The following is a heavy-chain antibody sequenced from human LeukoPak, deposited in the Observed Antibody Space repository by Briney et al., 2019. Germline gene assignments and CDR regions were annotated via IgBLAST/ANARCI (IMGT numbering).Heavy chain of an antibody. Sequence: WGSLRLSCAASGFTFSSYAMSWVRQPPGKGLEWVSAISCSGGSTYYADSVKGRFTTSRDNSKNTLYLQMNSLRAEDTAVYYCAKGKTWAGSSGIAARPSPPPPFDYWGQGTLVTVSS. CDR1: GFTFSSYA. CDR2: ISCSGGST. CDR3: AKGKTWAGSSGIAARPSPPPPFDY. V-gene: IGHV3-23*01. D-gene: IGHD6-6*01. J-gene: IGHJ4*02.